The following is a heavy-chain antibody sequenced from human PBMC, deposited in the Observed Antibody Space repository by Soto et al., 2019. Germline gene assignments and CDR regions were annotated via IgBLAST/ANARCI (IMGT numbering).Heavy chain of an antibody. CDR2: IYYSGST. D-gene: IGHD1-26*01. Sequence: QVQLQESGPGLVKPSETLSLTCTVSGGSVSSGSYYWSWIRQPPGKGLEWIGYIYYSGSTNYNPLKSRVTISVDTSKNQFSLKLSSVTAADTAVYYCARGGLRAFDIWGQGTMVTVSS. CDR1: GGSVSSGSYY. V-gene: IGHV4-61*01. J-gene: IGHJ3*02. CDR3: ARGGLRAFDI.